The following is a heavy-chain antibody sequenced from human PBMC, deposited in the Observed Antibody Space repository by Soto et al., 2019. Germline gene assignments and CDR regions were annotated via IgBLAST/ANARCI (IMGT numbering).Heavy chain of an antibody. CDR3: ARDNLSHTPRYFDY. D-gene: IGHD2-2*02. CDR1: GDSLSSNSAA. CDR2: TYYRSKWYN. J-gene: IGHJ4*02. Sequence: PSQTLSLTCALSGDSLSSNSAAWNWIRQSPSRGLEWLGRTYYRSKWYNDYAVSVKSRITINPDTSKNQFSLQLNSVTPEDTAVYYCARDNLSHTPRYFDYWGQGTLVTVSS. V-gene: IGHV6-1*01.